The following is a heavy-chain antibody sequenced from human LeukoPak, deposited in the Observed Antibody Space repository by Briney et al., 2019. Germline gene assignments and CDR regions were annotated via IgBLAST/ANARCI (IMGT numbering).Heavy chain of an antibody. D-gene: IGHD1-1*01. J-gene: IGHJ6*03. CDR1: GGSFSGYY. CDR2: INQSGST. V-gene: IGHV4-34*01. CDR3: ARVSWFPGTSYYYMDV. Sequence: SETLSLTCAVYGGSFSGYYWSWIRQPPGKGLEWIGEINQSGSTHYNPSLKSRVTISVDTSKNQFSLKLSSMTAADTAVYFCARVSWFPGTSYYYMDVWGKGTTVTVSS.